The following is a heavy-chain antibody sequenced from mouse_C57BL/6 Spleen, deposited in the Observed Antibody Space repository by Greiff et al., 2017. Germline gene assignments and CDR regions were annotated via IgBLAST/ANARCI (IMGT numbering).Heavy chain of an antibody. CDR3: ARPRLLYYYAMDY. D-gene: IGHD1-1*02. J-gene: IGHJ4*01. V-gene: IGHV5-17*01. Sequence: EVQLQESGGGLVKPGGSLKLSCAASGFTFSDYGMHWVRQAPEKGLEWVAYISSGSSTIYYADTVKGRFTIARDNAKNTLFLQMTSLRSEDTAMYYCARPRLLYYYAMDYWGQGTSVTVSS. CDR1: GFTFSDYG. CDR2: ISSGSSTI.